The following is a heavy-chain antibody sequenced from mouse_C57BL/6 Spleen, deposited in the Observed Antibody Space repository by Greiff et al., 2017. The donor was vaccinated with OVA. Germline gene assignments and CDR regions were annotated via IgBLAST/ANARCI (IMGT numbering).Heavy chain of an antibody. CDR2: IYPGDGDT. Sequence: VHLVESGPELVKPGASVKISCKASGYAFSSSWMNWVKQRPGKGLEWIGRIYPGDGDTNYNGKFKGKATLTADKSSSTAYMQLSSLTSEDSAVYFCARSRNSNWDFDYWGQGTTLTVSS. V-gene: IGHV1-82*01. J-gene: IGHJ2*01. D-gene: IGHD2-5*01. CDR3: ARSRNSNWDFDY. CDR1: GYAFSSSW.